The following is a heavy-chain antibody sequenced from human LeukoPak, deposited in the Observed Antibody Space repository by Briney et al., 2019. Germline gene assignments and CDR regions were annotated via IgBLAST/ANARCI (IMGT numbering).Heavy chain of an antibody. J-gene: IGHJ6*02. CDR2: ISYEGSNK. Sequence: PGGSLRLSCAASGFTFSSYAMHWVRQAPGKGLEWVAVISYEGSNKYYADSVKGRFTISRDNSKNTLYLQMNSLRAEDTAVYYCARNLLVQPSFNYGMDVWGQGTTVTVSS. CDR3: ARNLLVQPSFNYGMDV. CDR1: GFTFSSYA. D-gene: IGHD6-6*01. V-gene: IGHV3-30-3*01.